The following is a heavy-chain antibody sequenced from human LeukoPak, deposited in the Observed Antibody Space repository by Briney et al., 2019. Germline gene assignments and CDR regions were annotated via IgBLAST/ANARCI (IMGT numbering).Heavy chain of an antibody. J-gene: IGHJ6*03. CDR2: IYHSGIT. D-gene: IGHD5-18*01. V-gene: IGHV4-38-2*02. Sequence: SETLSLTCTVSDYSISSGYGYYWGWIRQPPGKGLEWIGNIYHSGITYYNHFNSSLKSRVTISIDTSKNQFSLRLTSVTAADTAVYYCARDSDVDTVMDNFYYYYMDVWGKGTTVTVSS. CDR1: DYSISSGYGYY. CDR3: ARDSDVDTVMDNFYYYYMDV.